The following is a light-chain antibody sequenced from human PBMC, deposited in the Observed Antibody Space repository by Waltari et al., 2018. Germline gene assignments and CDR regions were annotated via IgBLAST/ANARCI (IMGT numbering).Light chain of an antibody. CDR3: QTGGHGTWV. Sequence: QLVLTQLPSASASLGASVKLTCTLSSGHSSNVIAWLQEQQGKGPRYLMKVNSDGSHSKGDEIPDRFSGSSSGAERYLTISSLQSEDEADYYCQTGGHGTWVFGGGTKLTVL. CDR1: SGHSSNV. CDR2: VNSDGSH. J-gene: IGLJ3*02. V-gene: IGLV4-69*01.